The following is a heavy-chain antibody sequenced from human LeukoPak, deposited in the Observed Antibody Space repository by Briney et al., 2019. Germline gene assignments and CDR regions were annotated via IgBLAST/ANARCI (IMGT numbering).Heavy chain of an antibody. D-gene: IGHD3-22*01. CDR1: GYTFTGYY. Sequence: APVKVSCKASGYTFTGYYMHWVRQAPGQGLEWMGRINPNSGGTNYAQKFQGRVTMTRDTSISTAYMELSRLRSDDTAVYYCARDLPDYYDSSGRSNLWGQGTLVTVSS. V-gene: IGHV1-2*06. CDR2: INPNSGGT. J-gene: IGHJ4*02. CDR3: ARDLPDYYDSSGRSNL.